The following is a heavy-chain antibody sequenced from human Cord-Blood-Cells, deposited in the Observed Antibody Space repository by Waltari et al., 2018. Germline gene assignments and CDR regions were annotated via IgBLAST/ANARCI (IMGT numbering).Heavy chain of an antibody. V-gene: IGHV4-39*01. CDR1: GRSISSSSYY. CDR2: IYYSGST. Sequence: QLQLQESGPGLVKPSETLSLTCTVSGRSISSSSYYWGWIRQPRGKGLEWIGSIYYSGSTYYNPSLKSRVTISVDTSKNQFSLKLSSVTAADTAVYYCARRGDGSGSYYAFDIWGQGTMVTVSS. D-gene: IGHD3-10*01. CDR3: ARRGDGSGSYYAFDI. J-gene: IGHJ3*02.